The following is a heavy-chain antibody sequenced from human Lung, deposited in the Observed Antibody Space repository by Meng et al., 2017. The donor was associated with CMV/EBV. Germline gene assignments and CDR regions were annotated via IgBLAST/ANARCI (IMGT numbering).Heavy chain of an antibody. CDR1: GGSISSSDNY. Sequence: LXCTVSGGSISSSDNYRARLRQTPGKGLEDFGSIHYDGTTYYNPSLKSRVTMSLDASKNQFSLRLSSVTAADTAVYYCARGYEYDTSPFDYWGRGXLVTVSS. CDR3: ARGYEYDTSPFDY. J-gene: IGHJ4*02. D-gene: IGHD3-22*01. V-gene: IGHV4-39*07. CDR2: IHYDGTT.